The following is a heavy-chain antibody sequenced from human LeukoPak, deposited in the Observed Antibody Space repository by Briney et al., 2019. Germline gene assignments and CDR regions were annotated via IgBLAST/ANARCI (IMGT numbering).Heavy chain of an antibody. D-gene: IGHD3-3*02. CDR2: IYYSGST. J-gene: IGHJ6*03. CDR3: ASASHSIYYYCMDV. Sequence: SETLSLTCTVSGGSISSYYWSWIRQPPGKGLEWIGYIYYSGSTNYNPSLKSRVTISVDTSKNQFSLELSSVTAADTAVYYCASASHSIYYYCMDVWGKGTTVTVSS. CDR1: GGSISSYY. V-gene: IGHV4-59*01.